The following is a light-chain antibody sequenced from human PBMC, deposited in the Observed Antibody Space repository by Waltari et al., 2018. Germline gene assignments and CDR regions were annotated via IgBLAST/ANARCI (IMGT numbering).Light chain of an antibody. J-gene: IGKJ4*01. V-gene: IGKV1-5*03. CDR3: QQYNSYSPLT. Sequence: DIQMTQSPSSLSASVGDRVSITCRARQNIHVYLSWYQQKPGKAPKLLIYKASSLESGVPSRFSGSGSGTEFTLTISSLQPDDFATYYCQQYNSYSPLTFGGGTKVEIK. CDR2: KAS. CDR1: QNIHVY.